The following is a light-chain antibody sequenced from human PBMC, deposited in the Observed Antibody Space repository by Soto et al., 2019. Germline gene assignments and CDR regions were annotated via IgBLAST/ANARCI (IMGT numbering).Light chain of an antibody. CDR3: QHLNTYPIT. CDR2: AAS. Sequence: DIQMTQSPSSLSASVGDRVTITCRASQSISTYLNWYQQKPGKAPNLLIYAASTLHSGVPSRFSGSGSGTDFTLTISSLQPEDFATYYCQHLNTYPITFGPGTRLEIK. J-gene: IGKJ5*01. V-gene: IGKV1-39*01. CDR1: QSISTY.